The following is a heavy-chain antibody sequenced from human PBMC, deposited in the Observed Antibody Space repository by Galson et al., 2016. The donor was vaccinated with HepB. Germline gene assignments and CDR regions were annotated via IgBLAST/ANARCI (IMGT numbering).Heavy chain of an antibody. D-gene: IGHD1-26*01. Sequence: TLSLTCTVSGGSTSSGGYYWSWIRQHPGKGLEWIGYIYYTGSTYYNPSLKSRVTISVDTSKNQFSLKLSSVSAADTAIYYCARAGSGSYIIEYWGQGTLVTVSS. CDR1: GGSTSSGGYY. J-gene: IGHJ4*02. CDR2: IYYTGST. CDR3: ARAGSGSYIIEY. V-gene: IGHV4-31*03.